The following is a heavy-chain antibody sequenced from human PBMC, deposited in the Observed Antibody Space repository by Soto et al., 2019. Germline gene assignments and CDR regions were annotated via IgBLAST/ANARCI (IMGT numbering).Heavy chain of an antibody. J-gene: IGHJ4*02. CDR1: GGTFSSYA. CDR2: IIPIFGTA. CDR3: ARTRLKRGDYGQYYFDY. V-gene: IGHV1-69*13. D-gene: IGHD4-17*01. Sequence: ASVKVSCKASGGTFSSYAISWVRQAPGQGLEWMGGIIPIFGTANYAQKFQGRVTITADESTSTAYMELSSLRSEDTAVYYCARTRLKRGDYGQYYFDYWGQGTLVTVSS.